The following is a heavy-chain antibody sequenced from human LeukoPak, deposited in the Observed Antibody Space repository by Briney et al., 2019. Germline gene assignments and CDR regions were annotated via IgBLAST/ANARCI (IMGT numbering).Heavy chain of an antibody. V-gene: IGHV3-23*01. CDR2: VTGNGDNT. J-gene: IGHJ4*02. CDR1: GLTFSSYA. Sequence: QPGGSLRLSCAASGLTFSSYAMSWVRQAPGKGLEWVSSVTGNGDNTFHADSVKGRFTISRDNSKNMLYLQINSLRAEDTAVYYCARDRNYFEALHRSYWGQGTLVTVSS. CDR3: ARDRNYFEALHRSY. D-gene: IGHD3-10*01.